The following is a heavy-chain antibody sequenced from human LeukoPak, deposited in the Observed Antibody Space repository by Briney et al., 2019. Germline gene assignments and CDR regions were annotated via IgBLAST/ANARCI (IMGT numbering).Heavy chain of an antibody. V-gene: IGHV3-66*01. J-gene: IGHJ4*02. CDR1: GFKVNNIH. Sequence: GGSLRLSCAASGFKVNNIHMSWVRQAPGRGLEWVSVVYGGGGIYYADSVQGRFTISRDNSKNTVYLHMNNLRGDDSALYYCVRDLAGAFDFWDQGTPVKVSS. CDR2: VYGGGGI. D-gene: IGHD6-19*01. CDR3: VRDLAGAFDF.